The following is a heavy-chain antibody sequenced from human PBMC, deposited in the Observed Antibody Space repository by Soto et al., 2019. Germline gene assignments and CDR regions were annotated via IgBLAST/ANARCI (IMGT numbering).Heavy chain of an antibody. CDR2: ISWNSGSI. V-gene: IGHV3-9*01. CDR3: AKDTRYDFWSGPPSLFDY. J-gene: IGHJ4*02. CDR1: GFTFDDYA. D-gene: IGHD3-3*01. Sequence: GGSLRLSCAASGFTFDDYAMHWVRQAPGKGLEWVSGISWNSGSIGYADSVKGRFTISRDNAKNSLYLQMNSLRAEDTALYYCAKDTRYDFWSGPPSLFDYWGQGTLVTVSS.